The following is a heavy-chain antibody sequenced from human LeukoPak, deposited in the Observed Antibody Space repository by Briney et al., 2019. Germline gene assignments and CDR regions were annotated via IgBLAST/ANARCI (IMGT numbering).Heavy chain of an antibody. D-gene: IGHD3-22*01. V-gene: IGHV1-69*04. Sequence: SVKVSCKASGGTFSSYAISWVRQAPGQGLEWMGRIIPILGIANYAQKFQGRVTITADKSTSTAYMELSSLRPEDTAVYYCAREGWDDSSGYLHFDYWGQGTLVTVSS. J-gene: IGHJ4*02. CDR3: AREGWDDSSGYLHFDY. CDR1: GGTFSSYA. CDR2: IIPILGIA.